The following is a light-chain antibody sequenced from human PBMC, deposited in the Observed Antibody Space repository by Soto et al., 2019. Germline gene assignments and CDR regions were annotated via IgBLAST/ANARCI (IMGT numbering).Light chain of an antibody. J-gene: IGLJ1*01. V-gene: IGLV2-14*01. CDR2: EVT. CDR1: SSDVVDYNY. CDR3: TSFTTINTLV. Sequence: SALAQPASVSGSPGQSITISCTGPSSDVVDYNYVSWYQQHPGEAPRLLIHEVTNRPSGVSNRFSGSKSGNMASLTISGPQAEDEADYYCTSFTTINTLVFGDGTKVTVL.